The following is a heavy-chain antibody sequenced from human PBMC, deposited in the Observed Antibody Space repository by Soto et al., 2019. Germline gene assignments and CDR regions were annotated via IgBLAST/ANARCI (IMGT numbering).Heavy chain of an antibody. Sequence: SETLSLTCTVSGGSISSYYWSWIRQPAGKGLEWTGRIYTSGSTNYNPSLKSRVTMSVDTSKNQFSLKLSSVTAADTAVYYCARSPVYSSSWYYFDYWGQGTLVTVS. CDR3: ARSPVYSSSWYYFDY. J-gene: IGHJ4*02. CDR1: GGSISSYY. CDR2: IYTSGST. D-gene: IGHD6-13*01. V-gene: IGHV4-4*07.